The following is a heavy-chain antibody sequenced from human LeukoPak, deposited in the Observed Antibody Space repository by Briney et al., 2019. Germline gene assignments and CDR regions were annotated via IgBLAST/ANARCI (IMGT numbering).Heavy chain of an antibody. V-gene: IGHV3-23*01. J-gene: IGHJ6*03. CDR1: GFTFSSYG. CDR3: AKEKAAAGRGYYYYYYMDV. CDR2: ISGSGGST. D-gene: IGHD6-13*01. Sequence: PGGSLRLSCAASGFTFSSYGMSWVRQAPGKGLEWVSVISGSGGSTYYADSVKGRFTISRDNSKNTLYLQMNSLRAEDTAVYYCAKEKAAAGRGYYYYYYMDVWGKGTTVTISS.